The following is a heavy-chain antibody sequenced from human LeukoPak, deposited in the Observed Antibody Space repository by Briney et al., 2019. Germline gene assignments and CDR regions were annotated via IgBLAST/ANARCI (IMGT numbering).Heavy chain of an antibody. D-gene: IGHD3/OR15-3a*01. CDR1: GYIFSAFV. Sequence: ASVKVSCKASGYIFSAFVIHWVRQAPGQGLERMGWIIPNNGGTNYAQKFQGRVTMTRDTSVSTAYMELRGLRSDDTSVYYCARDRTDTGLDLWHWGQGTRVTVSS. CDR3: ARDRTDTGLDLWH. CDR2: IIPNNGGT. V-gene: IGHV1-2*02. J-gene: IGHJ4*02.